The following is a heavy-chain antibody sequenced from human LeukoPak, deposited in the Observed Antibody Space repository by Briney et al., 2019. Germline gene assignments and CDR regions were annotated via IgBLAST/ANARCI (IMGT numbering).Heavy chain of an antibody. V-gene: IGHV1-69*05. CDR2: IMPLFGTA. D-gene: IGHD4-17*01. CDR3: ARDVHGDYGSGWFDP. CDR1: GGTFNNSA. J-gene: IGHJ5*02. Sequence: AASVKVSCKTSGGTFNNSAISWVRQAPGQGLEWLGGIMPLFGTAGYAQKFQGRVTITKDESTRTVYLGLTSLTSDDTAVYYCARDVHGDYGSGWFDPWGQGTLVSVSS.